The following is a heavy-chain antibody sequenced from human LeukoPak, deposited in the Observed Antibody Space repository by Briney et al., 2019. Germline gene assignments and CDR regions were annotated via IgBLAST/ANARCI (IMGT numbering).Heavy chain of an antibody. J-gene: IGHJ4*02. CDR1: GFTFSSYA. V-gene: IGHV3-30*04. CDR2: ISYDGSNK. Sequence: GRSLRLSCAASGFTFSSYAMHWVRQAPGKGLEWVAVISYDGSNKYYADSVKGRFTISRDNSKNTLYLQMNSLRPEDTAIYYCARAQAEQWLTPTGCWGQGTLVTVSS. CDR3: ARAQAEQWLTPTGC. D-gene: IGHD6-19*01.